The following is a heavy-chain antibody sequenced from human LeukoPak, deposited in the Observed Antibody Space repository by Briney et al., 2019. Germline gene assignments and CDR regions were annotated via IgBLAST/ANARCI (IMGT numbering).Heavy chain of an antibody. CDR3: ARTTGYSSGWSCDY. V-gene: IGHV3-74*01. CDR1: GFTFNSFW. CDR2: INSDVSST. D-gene: IGHD6-19*01. Sequence: GGSLRLSCAASGFTFNSFWMHWVRQAPGKGLVWVSRINSDVSSTSYADCVKGRFTISRDNAKNSLYLQMNSLRAENTAVYYCARTTGYSSGWSCDYWGQGTLVTVSS. J-gene: IGHJ4*02.